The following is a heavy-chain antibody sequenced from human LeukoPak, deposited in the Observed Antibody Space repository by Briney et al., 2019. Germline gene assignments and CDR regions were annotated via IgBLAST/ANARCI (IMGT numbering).Heavy chain of an antibody. CDR2: FIPIFGTA. J-gene: IGHJ5*02. Sequence: ALVKLSCNASGATFSTYVISWWRQAPGQGLEWMGGFIPIFGTANYTQKFQSRVTITADESTSTAYMELSSMRSEDTAVQYCARDRGSGSYLSWFDPWGQGTLVTVSS. CDR1: GATFSTYV. V-gene: IGHV1-69*13. CDR3: ARDRGSGSYLSWFDP. D-gene: IGHD3-10*01.